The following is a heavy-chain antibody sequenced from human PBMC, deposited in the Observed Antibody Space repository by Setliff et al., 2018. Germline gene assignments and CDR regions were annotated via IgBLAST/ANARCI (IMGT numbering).Heavy chain of an antibody. V-gene: IGHV4-59*01. D-gene: IGHD3-3*01. Sequence: LSLTCTVSGGSISSYYWSWIRQPPGKGLEWIGYIYYSGSTNYNPSLKSRVTISVDTSKNQFSLKLSSVTAADTAVYYCARGTVQFLEWSYYYYYYMDVWGKGTTVTVSS. CDR2: IYYSGST. J-gene: IGHJ6*03. CDR1: GGSISSYY. CDR3: ARGTVQFLEWSYYYYYYMDV.